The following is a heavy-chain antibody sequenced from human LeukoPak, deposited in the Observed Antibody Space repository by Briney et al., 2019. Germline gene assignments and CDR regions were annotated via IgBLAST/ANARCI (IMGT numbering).Heavy chain of an antibody. D-gene: IGHD3-22*01. CDR3: AKDPIGYYDSSGYPYYFDY. CDR2: ISGSGGST. Sequence: GGSLRLSCAASGFTFSIYAMSWVRQAPGKGLEWVSAISGSGGSTYYADSVKGRFTISRDNSKNTLYLQMNSLRAEDTAVYYCAKDPIGYYDSSGYPYYFDYWGQGTLVTVSS. V-gene: IGHV3-23*01. CDR1: GFTFSIYA. J-gene: IGHJ4*02.